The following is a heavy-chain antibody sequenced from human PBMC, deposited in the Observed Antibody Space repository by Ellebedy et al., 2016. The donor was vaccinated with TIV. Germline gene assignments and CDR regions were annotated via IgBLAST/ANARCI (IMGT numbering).Heavy chain of an antibody. Sequence: MPSETLSLTCAVYGGSFSGYYWSWIRQPPGQGLEWIGEITHSETPKYNPSLKSRVTISVDRTKNQFSLNLRSVAAADTAVYYCARGGGSFGYTYWGQGTLVSVSS. D-gene: IGHD5-24*01. CDR2: ITHSETP. J-gene: IGHJ4*02. CDR3: ARGGGSFGYTY. V-gene: IGHV4-34*01. CDR1: GGSFSGYY.